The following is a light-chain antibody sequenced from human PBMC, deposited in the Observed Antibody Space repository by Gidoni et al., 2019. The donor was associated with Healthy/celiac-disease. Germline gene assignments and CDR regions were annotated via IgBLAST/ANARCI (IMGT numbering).Light chain of an antibody. V-gene: IGLV2-8*01. CDR1: SSDVGGYNY. Sequence: QSALTHPPPASGSPGPSVTIPCTGTSSDVGGYNYVSWYQQHPGKAPKLMIYEVSKRPSGVPDRFSGSKSGNTASLTVSGLQAEDEADYYCSSYAGSNNLVFGGGTKLTVL. CDR3: SSYAGSNNLV. CDR2: EVS. J-gene: IGLJ2*01.